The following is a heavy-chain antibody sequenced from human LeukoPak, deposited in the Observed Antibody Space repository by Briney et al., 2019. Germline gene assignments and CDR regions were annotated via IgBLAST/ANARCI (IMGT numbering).Heavy chain of an antibody. D-gene: IGHD3-10*01. V-gene: IGHV1-18*01. Sequence: ASVKVSCKASGYTFNSHGISWVRQAPGQGLEWMGWISAYIGNTNYAQKLQGRVTMTTDTSTSTAYMELRSLRSDDTAVYYCARGPRITLIRGGQWYYYMDVWGKGTTVTISS. CDR2: ISAYIGNT. CDR3: ARGPRITLIRGGQWYYYMDV. CDR1: GYTFNSHG. J-gene: IGHJ6*03.